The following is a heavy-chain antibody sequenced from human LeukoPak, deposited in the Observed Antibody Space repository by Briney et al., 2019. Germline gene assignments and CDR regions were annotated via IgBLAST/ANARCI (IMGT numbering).Heavy chain of an antibody. CDR2: IYYSGST. CDR3: ARGGGYGSARGYFDY. J-gene: IGHJ4*02. CDR1: GGSISSYY. V-gene: IGHV4-59*01. D-gene: IGHD3-10*01. Sequence: KPSETLSLTCTVSGGSISSYYWSWIRQPPGKGLEWIGYIYYSGSTNYNPSLKGRVTISVDTSKNQFSLKLSSVTAADTAVYYCARGGGYGSARGYFDYWGQGTLVTVSS.